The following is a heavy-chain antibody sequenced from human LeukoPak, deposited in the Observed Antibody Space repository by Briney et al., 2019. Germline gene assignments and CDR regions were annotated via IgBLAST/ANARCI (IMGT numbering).Heavy chain of an antibody. CDR3: ARESTEGRWPTHIAAAGTLVDY. D-gene: IGHD6-13*01. Sequence: PSQTLSLTCTVSGGSITSGSYYWSWIRQPAGKGLEWIGRIYTSGSTNYNPSLKSRVTISVDTSKNQFSLKLSSVTAADTAVYYCARESTEGRWPTHIAAAGTLVDYWGQGTLVTVSS. J-gene: IGHJ4*02. V-gene: IGHV4-61*02. CDR1: GGSITSGSYY. CDR2: IYTSGST.